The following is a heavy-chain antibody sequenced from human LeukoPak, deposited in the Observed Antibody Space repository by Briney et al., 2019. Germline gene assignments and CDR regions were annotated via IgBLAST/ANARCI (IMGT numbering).Heavy chain of an antibody. CDR1: GYTLTELS. CDR2: FDPEDGET. V-gene: IGHV1-24*01. Sequence: ASVKVSCKVSGYTLTELSMHWVRQAPGKGLEWMGGFDPEDGETIYAQKFQGRVTMTEDTSTDTAYMELSSLRSEDTAVYYCRITMIVEHSYYFDYWGQGTLVTVSS. CDR3: RITMIVEHSYYFDY. J-gene: IGHJ4*02. D-gene: IGHD3-22*01.